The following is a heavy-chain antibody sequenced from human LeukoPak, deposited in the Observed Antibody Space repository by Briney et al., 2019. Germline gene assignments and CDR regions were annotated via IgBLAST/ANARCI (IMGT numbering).Heavy chain of an antibody. CDR2: IYYSGST. CDR3: ARDLIGATEDYYDSLHAFDI. J-gene: IGHJ3*02. Sequence: SQTLSLTCTVSGGSISSGDYYWSWIRQPPGKGLEWIGYIYYSGSTYYNPSLKSRVTISVDTSKNQFSLKLSSVTAADTAVYYCARDLIGATEDYYDSLHAFDIWGQGTMVTVSS. V-gene: IGHV4-30-4*01. D-gene: IGHD3-22*01. CDR1: GGSISSGDYY.